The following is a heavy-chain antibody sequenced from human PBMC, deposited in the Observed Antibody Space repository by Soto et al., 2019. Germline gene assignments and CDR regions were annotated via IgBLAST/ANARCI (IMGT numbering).Heavy chain of an antibody. D-gene: IGHD5-12*01. J-gene: IGHJ5*02. CDR3: ARDRRWLPRGPNNWLDL. Sequence: SSETLSLTCTFSCGSINSGDYYWTWVRQPPGKGLEWIGYIYYDGNSQHNPSLKSRVTMSIDTSKNQFSLNLSSVTAADTAVYYCARDRRWLPRGPNNWLDLWGQGTQVTVSS. CDR1: CGSINSGDYY. V-gene: IGHV4-30-4*01. CDR2: IYYDGNS.